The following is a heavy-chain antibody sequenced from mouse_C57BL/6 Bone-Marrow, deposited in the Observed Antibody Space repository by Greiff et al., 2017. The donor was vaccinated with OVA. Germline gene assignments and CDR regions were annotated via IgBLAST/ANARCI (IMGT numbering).Heavy chain of an antibody. CDR2: IYPGGGYT. V-gene: IGHV1-63*01. CDR3: ARGGDGYPYYYAMDY. CDR1: GYTFTNYW. J-gene: IGHJ4*01. Sequence: QVQLKQSGAELVRPGTSVKMSCKASGYTFTNYWIGWAKQRPGHGLEWIGDIYPGGGYTNYNEKFKGKATLTADKSSSTAYMQFSSLTSEDSAIYYCARGGDGYPYYYAMDYWGQGTSVTVSS. D-gene: IGHD2-3*01.